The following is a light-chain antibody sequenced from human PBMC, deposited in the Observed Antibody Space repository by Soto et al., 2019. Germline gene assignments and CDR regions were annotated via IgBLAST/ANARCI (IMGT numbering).Light chain of an antibody. V-gene: IGKV3-15*01. CDR1: QSVNSN. CDR2: GAS. CDR3: QQLNSYPT. J-gene: IGKJ4*01. Sequence: ETVMTQSPAPLSVSPGERATLSCRARQSVNSNLAWYQQKLGQAPRLLIYGASTRATGIPARFSGSGSGTEFILTISSLQSEDFATYYCQQLNSYPTLGGGTKVDI.